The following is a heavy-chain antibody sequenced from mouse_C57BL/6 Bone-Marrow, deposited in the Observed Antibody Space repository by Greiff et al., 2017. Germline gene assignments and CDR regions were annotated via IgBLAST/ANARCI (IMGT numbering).Heavy chain of an antibody. CDR2: IRNKANGYTT. J-gene: IGHJ4*01. V-gene: IGHV7-3*01. D-gene: IGHD1-1*01. Sequence: EVKVEESGGGLVQPGGSLSLSCAASGFTFTDYYMSWVRQPPGKALEWLGFIRNKANGYTTEYSASVKGRFTISRDNSQSILYLQMNALRAEDSATYYCARYMGYGSSYEDDYYAMDYWGQGTSVTVSS. CDR1: GFTFTDYY. CDR3: ARYMGYGSSYEDDYYAMDY.